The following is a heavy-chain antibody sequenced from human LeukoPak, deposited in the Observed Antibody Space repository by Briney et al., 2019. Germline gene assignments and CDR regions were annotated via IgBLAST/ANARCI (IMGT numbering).Heavy chain of an antibody. CDR2: IYPADSNT. V-gene: IGHV5-51*01. CDR3: ARHLSGSYSGYYFDY. Sequence: GESLKISCKGSGYSFTTYWIGWVRQMPGKGLEWMGIIYPADSNTRYSPSFQGQVTISADKSISTAFLQWSSLKASDTAMYYCARHLSGSYSGYYFDYWGQGTLVTVSS. CDR1: GYSFTTYW. J-gene: IGHJ4*02. D-gene: IGHD1-26*01.